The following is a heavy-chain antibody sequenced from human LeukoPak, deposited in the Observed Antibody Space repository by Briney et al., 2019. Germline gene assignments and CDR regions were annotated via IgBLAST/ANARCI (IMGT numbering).Heavy chain of an antibody. D-gene: IGHD3-22*01. J-gene: IGHJ4*02. V-gene: IGHV3-23*01. Sequence: GGSLRLSCAVSGFTFSSYAMNWVRQAPGKGLEWVSVISASGGTTNYADSVKGRFTISRDNSKNTLYLQMNSLRAEDTAVYYCAKDNLFYDSSGYYLPDYYFDYWGQGTLVTVSS. CDR2: ISASGGTT. CDR3: AKDNLFYDSSGYYLPDYYFDY. CDR1: GFTFSSYA.